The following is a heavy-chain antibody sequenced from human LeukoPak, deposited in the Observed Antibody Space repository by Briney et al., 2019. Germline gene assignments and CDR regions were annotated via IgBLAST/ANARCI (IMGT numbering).Heavy chain of an antibody. CDR1: GYSIRSGYY. CDR3: ARVYYYDTRRQDAFDI. J-gene: IGHJ3*02. Sequence: PSETLSLTCTVSGYSIRSGYYWSWIRQPAGKGLEWIGRIYTSGSTNYNPSLKSRVTISVDTSKNQFSLKLSSVTAADTAVYYCARVYYYDTRRQDAFDIWGQGTMVTVSS. V-gene: IGHV4-61*02. CDR2: IYTSGST. D-gene: IGHD3-22*01.